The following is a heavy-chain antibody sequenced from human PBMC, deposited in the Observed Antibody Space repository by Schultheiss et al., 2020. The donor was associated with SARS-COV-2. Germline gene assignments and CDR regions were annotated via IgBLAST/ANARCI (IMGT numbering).Heavy chain of an antibody. Sequence: SETLSLTCAVYGGSFSGYYWSWIRQPPGKGLEWIGEINHSGSTNYNPSLKSRVTISVDTSKNQFSLKLGSVTAADTAVYYCARHKEQWLVRGDFDYWGQGTLVTVSS. J-gene: IGHJ4*02. CDR3: ARHKEQWLVRGDFDY. CDR2: INHSGST. V-gene: IGHV4-34*01. D-gene: IGHD6-19*01. CDR1: GGSFSGYY.